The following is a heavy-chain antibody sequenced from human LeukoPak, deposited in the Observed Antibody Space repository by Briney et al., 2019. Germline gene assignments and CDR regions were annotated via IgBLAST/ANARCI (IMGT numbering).Heavy chain of an antibody. CDR2: IYYSGST. CDR3: ASQGGGGFDY. CDR1: GGSISSSSYY. J-gene: IGHJ4*02. V-gene: IGHV4-39*01. D-gene: IGHD1-26*01. Sequence: SETLSLTCTVSGGSISSSSYYWGWIRQPPGKGLEWIGSIYYSGSTYYNPSLKSRVTISVDTSKNQFSLKLSSVTAADTAVYYWASQGGGGFDYWGQGTLVTVPS.